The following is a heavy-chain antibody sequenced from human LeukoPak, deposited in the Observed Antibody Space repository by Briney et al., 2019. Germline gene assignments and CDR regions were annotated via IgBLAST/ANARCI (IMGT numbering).Heavy chain of an antibody. Sequence: GESXXIXXXXXXXXXXSYWIGWVRQXPGKGLEWMGIIYPGDSDTRYSPSFQGQVTISADRSISTAYLQWSSLKASDTAMYYCARTTVTTLAYFQHWGQGTLVTVSS. CDR2: IYPGDSDT. D-gene: IGHD4-17*01. V-gene: IGHV5-51*01. J-gene: IGHJ1*01. CDR1: XXXXXSYW. CDR3: ARTTVTTLAYFQH.